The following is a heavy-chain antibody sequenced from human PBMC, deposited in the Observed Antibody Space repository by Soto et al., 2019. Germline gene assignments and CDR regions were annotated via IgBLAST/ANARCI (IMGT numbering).Heavy chain of an antibody. CDR2: IYSGGST. V-gene: IGHV3-53*04. Sequence: EVQLVESGGGLVQPGGSLRLSCAASGFTVSSNYMSWVRQAPGKGLEWVSVIYSGGSTYYADSVKGRFTISRHNSKNTLYLQMNSLRAEDAAVYYCARVLAGTVDYWGQGTLVTVSS. CDR1: GFTVSSNY. J-gene: IGHJ4*02. CDR3: ARVLAGTVDY.